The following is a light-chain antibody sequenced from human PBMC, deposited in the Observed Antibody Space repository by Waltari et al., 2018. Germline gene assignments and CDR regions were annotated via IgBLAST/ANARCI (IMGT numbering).Light chain of an antibody. J-gene: IGLJ1*01. CDR3: CSYAGTTSIYV. CDR1: SNDVGNYTL. Sequence: QSALTQPASVSGSPGESITISCTGTSNDVGNYTLVSWYQQHPDKAPKLIIFEVTKRPSRVSNRFSGSKSSNTASLTISGLQAEDEADYYCCSYAGTTSIYVFGSGTKVTVL. V-gene: IGLV2-23*02. CDR2: EVT.